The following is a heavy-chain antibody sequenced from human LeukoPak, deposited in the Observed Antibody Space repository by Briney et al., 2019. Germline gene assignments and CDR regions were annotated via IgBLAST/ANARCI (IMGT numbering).Heavy chain of an antibody. J-gene: IGHJ5*02. CDR3: ARRAEDLLRSGYRFDP. CDR2: INHSGIT. D-gene: IGHD3-3*01. Sequence: SETLSLTCGVSGGSFSGDYCSWIRQTPGKGLEWIGDINHSGITNYNPSLKSRVTMSGDMARDQFSLKLISVTAADTAMYYCARRAEDLLRSGYRFDPWGQGTLVIISS. V-gene: IGHV4-34*01. CDR1: GGSFSGDY.